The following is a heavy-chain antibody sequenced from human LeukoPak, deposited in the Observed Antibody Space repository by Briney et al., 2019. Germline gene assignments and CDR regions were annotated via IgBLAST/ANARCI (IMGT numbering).Heavy chain of an antibody. CDR3: ASGYCSGGSCYTPDFDY. CDR1: GFTSSSYS. V-gene: IGHV3-21*01. CDR2: ISSSSSYI. J-gene: IGHJ4*02. D-gene: IGHD2-15*01. Sequence: GGSLRLSCAASGFTSSSYSMNWVRQAPRKGLEWVSSISSSSSYIYYADSVKGRFTISRDNAKNSLYLQMNSLRAEDTAVYYCASGYCSGGSCYTPDFDYWGQGTLVTVSS.